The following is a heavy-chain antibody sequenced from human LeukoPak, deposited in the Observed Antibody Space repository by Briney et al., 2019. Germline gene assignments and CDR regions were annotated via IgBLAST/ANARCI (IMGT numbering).Heavy chain of an antibody. J-gene: IGHJ4*02. CDR1: GYSISSGPY. CDR2: SYLGGTT. Sequence: SETLSLTCSVSGYSISSGPYWGWIRQPPGQGLEWIASSYLGGTTYYTPSLKSRVTISVDTSKNQLSLRLSSVTAADTAVYYCATNWSDFDYWGPGTLVTVSS. CDR3: ATNWSDFDY. V-gene: IGHV4-38-2*01. D-gene: IGHD1-1*01.